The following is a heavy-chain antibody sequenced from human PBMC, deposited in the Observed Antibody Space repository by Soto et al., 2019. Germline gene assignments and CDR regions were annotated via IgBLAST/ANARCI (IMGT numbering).Heavy chain of an antibody. D-gene: IGHD2-15*01. J-gene: IGHJ3*02. CDR3: ARRICKESIPCDAFDI. V-gene: IGHV1-69*01. CDR2: IIPIFGTA. CDR1: GGTFSSYA. Sequence: QVQLVQSGAEVKKPGSSVKVSCKASGGTFSSYAISWVRQAPGQGLEWMGGIIPIFGTANYAQKYQGRVTITADESTSTAYMKLSSVKSEDTAVYYRARRICKESIPCDAFDIWGQGKMVSASS.